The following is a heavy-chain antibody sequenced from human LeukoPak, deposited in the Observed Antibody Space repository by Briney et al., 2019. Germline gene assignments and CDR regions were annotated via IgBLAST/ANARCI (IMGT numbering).Heavy chain of an antibody. J-gene: IGHJ4*02. CDR1: GYTFTSYD. CDR2: TNPNSGNT. Sequence: ASVKVSCKASGYTFTSYDINWVRQATGQGLEWMGWTNPNSGNTGYAQKFQGRVTITRNTSISTAYMELSSLRSEDTAVYYCARSYSSSSWFDYWGQGTLVTVSS. CDR3: ARSYSSSSWFDY. V-gene: IGHV1-8*03. D-gene: IGHD6-6*01.